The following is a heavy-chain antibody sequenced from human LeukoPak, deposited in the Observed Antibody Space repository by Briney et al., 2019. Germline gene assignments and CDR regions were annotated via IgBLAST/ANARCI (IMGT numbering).Heavy chain of an antibody. V-gene: IGHV3-23*01. D-gene: IGHD6-13*01. Sequence: GESLRLSCAASGFIFSDYAMTWVRQAPGKGLEWVSTITGSGGSTYYADSVKGRFTISRDNSKNTLYLQMNSLRAEDTAVYYCGKAAGSSSRCYFDPWGQGTLVTVSS. CDR3: GKAAGSSSRCYFDP. J-gene: IGHJ5*02. CDR1: GFIFSDYA. CDR2: ITGSGGST.